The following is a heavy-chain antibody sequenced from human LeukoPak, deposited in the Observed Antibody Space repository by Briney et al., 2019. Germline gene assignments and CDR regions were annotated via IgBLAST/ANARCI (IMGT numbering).Heavy chain of an antibody. J-gene: IGHJ4*02. CDR3: ARRGEAMDPFDY. V-gene: IGHV5-51*01. CDR1: GYSFTTYW. D-gene: IGHD5-18*01. Sequence: GESLKISCKGSGYSFTTYWIGWVRQMPGKGLEWVGIIYPGDSDTRYSPSFQGQVTISADKSINTAYLQWSSLKASDTAIYYCARRGEAMDPFDYWGQGTLVTVSS. CDR2: IYPGDSDT.